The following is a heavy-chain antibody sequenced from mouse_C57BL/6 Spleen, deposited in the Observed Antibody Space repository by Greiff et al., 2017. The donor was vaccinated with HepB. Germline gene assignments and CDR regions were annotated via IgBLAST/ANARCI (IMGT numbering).Heavy chain of an antibody. Sequence: EVKLVESGGDLVKPGGSLKLSCAASGFTFSSYGMSWVRQTPDKRLEWVATISSGGSYTYYPDSVKGRFTISRDNAKNTLYLQMSSLKSEDTAMYYCARQAYYSNYGAWFAYWGQGTLVTVSA. D-gene: IGHD2-5*01. CDR3: ARQAYYSNYGAWFAY. J-gene: IGHJ3*01. CDR2: ISSGGSYT. CDR1: GFTFSSYG. V-gene: IGHV5-6*01.